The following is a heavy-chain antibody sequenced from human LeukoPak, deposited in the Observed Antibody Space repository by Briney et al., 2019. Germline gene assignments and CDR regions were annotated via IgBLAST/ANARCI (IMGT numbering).Heavy chain of an antibody. CDR1: GGSISGYY. CDR3: ARGVLLATYYFDY. J-gene: IGHJ4*02. D-gene: IGHD3-10*01. V-gene: IGHV4-59*01. CDR2: IYYSGST. Sequence: SETLSLTCTVSGGSISGYYWSRIRQPPGKGLEWIGYIYYSGSTKCNPSLKSRVTISVDTSKNQFSLKLSSVTAADTAVYYCARGVLLATYYFDYWGQGTLVTVSS.